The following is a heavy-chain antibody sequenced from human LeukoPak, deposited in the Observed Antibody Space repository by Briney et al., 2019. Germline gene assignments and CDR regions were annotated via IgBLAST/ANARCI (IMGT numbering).Heavy chain of an antibody. CDR1: GFSFSDSY. V-gene: IGHV3-11*04. D-gene: IGHD4-11*01. J-gene: IGHJ4*02. CDR3: ASETYDYRYDY. Sequence: GGSLRLSCAASGFSFSDSYMTWIRQAPGKGLECVSYISSSGTTTTWYTDSVKGRFTISRDNAKKSLYLQMNSLRAEDTAVYYCASETYDYRYDYWGQGTLVTVSS. CDR2: ISSSGTTT.